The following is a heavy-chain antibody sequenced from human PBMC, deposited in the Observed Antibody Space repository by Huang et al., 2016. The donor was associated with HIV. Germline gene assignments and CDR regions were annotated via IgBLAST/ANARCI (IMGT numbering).Heavy chain of an antibody. CDR2: ISAYNGTT. CDR1: GYTFNSDG. Sequence: QVQLVQSGAEVKKHGASVKVSCKASGYTFNSDGISWVRQAPGQGCEWRVWISAYNGTTNSAQNLQCRVTMTPDTSTSTAYMELRSLRSADTAVYYCARARGYYYYGMDVWGQGTTVTVSS. V-gene: IGHV1-18*04. CDR3: ARARGYYYYGMDV. J-gene: IGHJ6*02.